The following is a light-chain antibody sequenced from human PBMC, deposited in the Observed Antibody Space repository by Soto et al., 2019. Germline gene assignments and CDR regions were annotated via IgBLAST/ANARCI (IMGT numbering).Light chain of an antibody. J-gene: IGLJ1*01. CDR1: INDVGGYNC. CDR3: MSYAGGNRFV. CDR2: QVT. Sequence: QPVLTQPPSASGSPGQSVTISCAGTINDVGGYNCVSWYQQHPGKVPQLMIYQVTKRPSGVPGRFSASKSDTTASLTISGLQAEDEGDYYCMSYAGGNRFVFGTGTKLTVL. V-gene: IGLV2-8*01.